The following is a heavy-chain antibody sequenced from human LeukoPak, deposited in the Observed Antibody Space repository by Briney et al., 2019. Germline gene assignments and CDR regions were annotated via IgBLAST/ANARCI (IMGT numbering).Heavy chain of an antibody. D-gene: IGHD3-22*01. J-gene: IGHJ5*02. CDR2: IIPLFGTP. V-gene: IGHV1-69*01. Sequence: GASVKVSCKASGGTFSRYTITWVRQAPGQGLEWMGGIIPLFGTPNYAQKFQGRLTITADESTSTAYMELSSLRSEDTAVYYCARSDTDYYDSSGYYFGSWFDPWGQGTLVTVSS. CDR3: ARSDTDYYDSSGYYFGSWFDP. CDR1: GGTFSRYT.